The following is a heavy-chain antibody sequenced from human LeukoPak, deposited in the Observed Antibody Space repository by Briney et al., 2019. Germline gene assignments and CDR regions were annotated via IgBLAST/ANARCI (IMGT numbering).Heavy chain of an antibody. CDR2: IKQDGSEK. J-gene: IGHJ4*02. V-gene: IGHV3-7*01. CDR1: GFTFSNYW. CDR3: ARDLSGITTFGGYFDY. D-gene: IGHD3-3*01. Sequence: GGSLRLSCAASGFTFSNYWMSWVRQAPGKGLEWVANIKQDGSEKYYVDSVKGRFTISRDNAKNSLYPQMNSLRAEDTAVYYCARDLSGITTFGGYFDYWGQGTLVTVSS.